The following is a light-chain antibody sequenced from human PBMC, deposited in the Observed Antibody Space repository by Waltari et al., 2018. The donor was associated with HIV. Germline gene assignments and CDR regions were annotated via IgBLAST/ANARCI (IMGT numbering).Light chain of an antibody. J-gene: IGKJ1*01. CDR3: HQYYTTQWA. V-gene: IGKV4-1*01. CDR1: QSVLYNSNSKNY. Sequence: DIVLTQSPDSLAVSLGERATINCKASQSVLYNSNSKNYLSWYQQRPGQPPKLLIYWASTRESGVPDRFSGSASGTDFTLTISGLQAEDVAVYYCHQYYTTQWAFGQGTKVEIK. CDR2: WAS.